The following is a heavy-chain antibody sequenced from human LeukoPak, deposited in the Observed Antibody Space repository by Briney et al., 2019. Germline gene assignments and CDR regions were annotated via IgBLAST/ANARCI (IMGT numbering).Heavy chain of an antibody. D-gene: IGHD6-13*01. CDR1: GGSFSGYY. V-gene: IGHV4-34*01. Sequence: SETLSLTCAVYGGSFSGYYWSWIRQPPGKGLEWIGEINHSGSTNYNPSLKSRVTISVDTSKNQFSLKLSSVTAADTAVYYCASSSPLQLVLRSSDFDYWGQGTLVTVSS. CDR3: ASSSPLQLVLRSSDFDY. J-gene: IGHJ4*02. CDR2: INHSGST.